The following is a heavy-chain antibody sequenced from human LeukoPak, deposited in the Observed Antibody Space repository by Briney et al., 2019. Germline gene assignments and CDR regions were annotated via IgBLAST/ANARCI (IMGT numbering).Heavy chain of an antibody. CDR1: GFTFSSYS. CDR2: IKQDGGEK. Sequence: TGGSLRLSCAASGFTFSSYSMNWVRQAPGKGLEWVANIKQDGGEKYYVDPVKGRFTISRDNAKNSLYLQMNSLGAEDTAVYYCARAPIIVVPARRPTYLDYWGPGTLVAVSS. V-gene: IGHV3-7*04. CDR3: ARAPIIVVPARRPTYLDY. J-gene: IGHJ4*02. D-gene: IGHD2-2*01.